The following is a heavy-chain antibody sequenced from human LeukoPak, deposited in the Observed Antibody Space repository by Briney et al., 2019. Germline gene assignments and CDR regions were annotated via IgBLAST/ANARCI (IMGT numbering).Heavy chain of an antibody. Sequence: PGGSLRLSCAASGFTFSTFAMIWVRQPPGKGLEGVSAISGSGATTYYADTVKGRFTISRDNSKNTLYMQMNSLRAEDTAVYYCAKDRDVWGSLLDYWGQGTLVTVSS. J-gene: IGHJ4*02. CDR2: ISGSGATT. CDR1: GFTFSTFA. V-gene: IGHV3-23*01. D-gene: IGHD3-16*01. CDR3: AKDRDVWGSLLDY.